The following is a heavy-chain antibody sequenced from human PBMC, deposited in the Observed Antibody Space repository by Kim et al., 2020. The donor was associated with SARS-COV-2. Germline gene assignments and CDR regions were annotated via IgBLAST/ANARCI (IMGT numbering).Heavy chain of an antibody. V-gene: IGHV4-59*08. J-gene: IGHJ4*02. Sequence: SETLSLTCTVSGGSISRYYWSCIRQPPGKGLEWIGYIYYSGSTNYNPSLKSRVTISVDTSKNQFSLKLSSVTAADTAVYYCARHEYSSSSGRDYWGQGTLGTVSS. D-gene: IGHD6-6*01. CDR1: GGSISRYY. CDR3: ARHEYSSSSGRDY. CDR2: IYYSGST.